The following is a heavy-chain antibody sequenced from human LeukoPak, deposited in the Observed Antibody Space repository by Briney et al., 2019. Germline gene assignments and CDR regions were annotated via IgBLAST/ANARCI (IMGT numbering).Heavy chain of an antibody. CDR3: ASSVGSTDY. D-gene: IGHD1-26*01. CDR2: INHRGRT. J-gene: IGHJ4*02. V-gene: IGHV4-34*01. Sequence: NPSETLSLTCAVSGLSLSTYYWSWIRQPPGKGLEWIGEINHRGRTNNNPSLKSRVTISVDTSKNQFSLKVTSVSAADTAVYYCASSVGSTDYWGQGTLVTVSS. CDR1: GLSLSTYY.